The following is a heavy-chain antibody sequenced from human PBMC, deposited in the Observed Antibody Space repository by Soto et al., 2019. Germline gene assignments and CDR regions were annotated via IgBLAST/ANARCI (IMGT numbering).Heavy chain of an antibody. V-gene: IGHV5-10-1*01. CDR3: AREKYDFGGGYYYYGMDV. Sequence: GESLKISCKGSGYSFTSYWISWVRQMPGKGLEWMGRIDPSDSYTNYSPSFQGHVTISADKSISTAYLQWRSLKASDTAMYYCAREKYDFGGGYYYYGMDVWGQGTTVTVSS. J-gene: IGHJ6*02. CDR2: IDPSDSYT. D-gene: IGHD3-3*01. CDR1: GYSFTSYW.